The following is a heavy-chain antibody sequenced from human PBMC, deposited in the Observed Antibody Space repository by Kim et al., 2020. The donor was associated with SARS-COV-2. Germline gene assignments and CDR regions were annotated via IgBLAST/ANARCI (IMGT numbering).Heavy chain of an antibody. J-gene: IGHJ6*02. D-gene: IGHD3-9*01. CDR3: ARDPSTYYDILTGWRDGMDV. Sequence: ASVKVSCKASGYTFTSYAMHWVRQAPGQRLEWMGWINAGNGNTKYSQKFQGRVTITRDTSASTAYMELSSLRSEDTAVYYCARDPSTYYDILTGWRDGMDVWGQGTTVTVSS. CDR1: GYTFTSYA. CDR2: INAGNGNT. V-gene: IGHV1-3*01.